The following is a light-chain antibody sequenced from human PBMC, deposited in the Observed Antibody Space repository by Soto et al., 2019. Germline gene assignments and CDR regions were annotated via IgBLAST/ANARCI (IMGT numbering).Light chain of an antibody. CDR3: CSYAGSSTYV. V-gene: IGLV2-23*01. CDR2: EGS. Sequence: QSALTQPASVSGSPGQSITTSCTGTSSDVGSYNLVSWYQQHPGKAPKLMIYEGSKRPSGVSNRFSGSKSGNTASLTISGLQSEDEAEYYCCSYAGSSTYVFGPGTKLTVL. CDR1: SSDVGSYNL. J-gene: IGLJ1*01.